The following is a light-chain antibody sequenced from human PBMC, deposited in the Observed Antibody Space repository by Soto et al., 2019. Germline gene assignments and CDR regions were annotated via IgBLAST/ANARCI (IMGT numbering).Light chain of an antibody. CDR1: QTISSAY. Sequence: EVVLTQSPGTLSLSPGERATLSCRTSQTISSAYLAWYQHKPGQAPRLLLSGTSSRAAGIPDRFGGSGSGTDFTLSISRLEPEDFAVYYCQHYGTSPPFTFGPGTKVDVK. J-gene: IGKJ3*01. CDR2: GTS. V-gene: IGKV3-20*01. CDR3: QHYGTSPPFT.